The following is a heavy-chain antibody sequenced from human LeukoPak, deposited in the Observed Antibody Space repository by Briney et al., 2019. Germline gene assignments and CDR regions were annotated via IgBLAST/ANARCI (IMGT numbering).Heavy chain of an antibody. V-gene: IGHV1-3*01. Sequence: ASVKVSCKASGYTFTSYAMHWVRQAPGQRLEWMGWINAGNGNTKYSQKFQGRVTITRDTSASTAYMELSGLRSEDTAVYYCARGVAAAGDLFDYWGQGTLVTVSS. CDR3: ARGVAAAGDLFDY. CDR1: GYTFTSYA. D-gene: IGHD6-13*01. CDR2: INAGNGNT. J-gene: IGHJ4*02.